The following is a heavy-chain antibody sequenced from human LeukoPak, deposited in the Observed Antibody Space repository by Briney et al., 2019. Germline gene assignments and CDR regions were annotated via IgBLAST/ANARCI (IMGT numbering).Heavy chain of an antibody. V-gene: IGHV4-4*02. CDR2: ISHSGST. CDR1: GASITSDNW. Sequence: SETLSLTCAVSGASITSDNWWSWVRQPPGKGLEWIGEISHSGSTNYNPSLKSRVTVSMDKSKNQFSLTLSSVTAADTAVYYCATRQQLVPRWGQGTLVTVSS. CDR3: ATRQQLVPR. J-gene: IGHJ4*02. D-gene: IGHD6-13*01.